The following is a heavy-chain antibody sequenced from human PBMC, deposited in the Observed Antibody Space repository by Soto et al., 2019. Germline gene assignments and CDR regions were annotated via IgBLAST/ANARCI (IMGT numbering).Heavy chain of an antibody. J-gene: IGHJ3*02. D-gene: IGHD3-22*01. CDR2: IFSNDEK. CDR1: GFSVIDGIIC. Sequence: SGPTLVNPTETLTLTLTVSGFSVIDGIICVSWIRHPPGKALEWLAHIFSNDEKSYSTSLKSRLTISKDTSKSQVVLTMTNMDPVDTATYYCARIQGYYDSSGYFGDAFDIWGQGTMVTVSS. V-gene: IGHV2-26*01. CDR3: ARIQGYYDSSGYFGDAFDI.